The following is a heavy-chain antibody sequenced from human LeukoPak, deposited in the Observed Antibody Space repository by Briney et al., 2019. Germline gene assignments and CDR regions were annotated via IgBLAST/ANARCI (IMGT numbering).Heavy chain of an antibody. CDR1: RYTFTGYY. J-gene: IGHJ4*02. CDR3: ARVRPTILGYCSGGSCQYYFDY. V-gene: IGHV1-2*02. Sequence: ASVKVSCKASRYTFTGYYMHWVRQAPGQGLEWMGWINPNSGGTNYAQKFQGRVTMTRDTSISTAYMELSRLRSDDTAVYYCARVRPTILGYCSGGSCQYYFDYWGQGTLVTVSS. D-gene: IGHD2-15*01. CDR2: INPNSGGT.